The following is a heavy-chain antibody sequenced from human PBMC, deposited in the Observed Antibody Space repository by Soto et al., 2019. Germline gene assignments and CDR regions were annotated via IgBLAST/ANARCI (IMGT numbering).Heavy chain of an antibody. Sequence: SETXSLTCAVYGGSFSGYYWSWIRQPPGKGLEWIGEINHSGSTDYSPSLKSRVTISLDTSKNQFSLNLSSVTAADTAVYYCARELNTLAGFRRYFQHWGQGTLVTVSS. J-gene: IGHJ1*01. CDR3: ARELNTLAGFRRYFQH. CDR2: INHSGST. CDR1: GGSFSGYY. V-gene: IGHV4-34*01. D-gene: IGHD6-19*01.